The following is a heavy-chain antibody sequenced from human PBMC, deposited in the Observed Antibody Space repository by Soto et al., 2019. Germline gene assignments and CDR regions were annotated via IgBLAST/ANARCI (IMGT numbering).Heavy chain of an antibody. J-gene: IGHJ2*01. Sequence: SETLSLTCAVSGGSISSGGYSWSWIRQPPGKGLEWIGYIYHSGSTYYNPSLKSRVTISVDRSKNQFSLKLSSVTAADTAVYYCARTMFRGVIKLGTWYFDFWGRGTLVTVSS. CDR3: ARTMFRGVIKLGTWYFDF. D-gene: IGHD3-10*01. V-gene: IGHV4-30-2*01. CDR2: IYHSGST. CDR1: GGSISSGGYS.